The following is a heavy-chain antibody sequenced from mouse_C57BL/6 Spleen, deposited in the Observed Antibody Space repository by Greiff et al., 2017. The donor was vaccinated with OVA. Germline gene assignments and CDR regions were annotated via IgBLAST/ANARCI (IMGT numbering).Heavy chain of an antibody. CDR2: ISYDGSN. D-gene: IGHD4-1*01. V-gene: IGHV3-6*01. J-gene: IGHJ2*01. Sequence: ESGPGLVKPSQSLSLTCSVTGYSITSGYYWYWIRQFPGNKLEWMGYISYDGSNNYNPSLKNRISIARDTSKNQFFLKLNSVTTEDTATYYCAREEGWDHYFDYWGQGTTLTVSS. CDR1: GYSITSGYY. CDR3: AREEGWDHYFDY.